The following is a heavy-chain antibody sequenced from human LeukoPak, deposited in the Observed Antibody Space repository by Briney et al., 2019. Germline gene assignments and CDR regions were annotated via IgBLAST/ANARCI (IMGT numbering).Heavy chain of an antibody. J-gene: IGHJ5*02. CDR3: ASSVGDSRSSNWFDP. D-gene: IGHD6-6*01. Sequence: GGSLRLSCAASGFTFSSYGMHWVRQAPGKGLEWVAVISYDGSNKYYADSVKGRFTISRDNSKNTLYLQINSLRPEDTAVYYCASSVGDSRSSNWFDPWGQGTLVTVSS. CDR1: GFTFSSYG. CDR2: ISYDGSNK. V-gene: IGHV3-30*03.